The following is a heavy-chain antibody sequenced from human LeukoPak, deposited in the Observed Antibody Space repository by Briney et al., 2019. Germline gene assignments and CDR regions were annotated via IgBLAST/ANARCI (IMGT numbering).Heavy chain of an antibody. J-gene: IGHJ4*02. CDR1: GGTFSSYA. D-gene: IGHD3-10*01. CDR2: IIPILGIA. CDR3: ARGDYYGSGTYYKKTVDY. V-gene: IGHV1-69*04. Sequence: ASVKVSCKASGGTFSSYAISWVRQAPGQGLEWMGRIIPILGIANYAQKFQGRVTITADKSTSTAYMELSSLRSEDTAVYYCARGDYYGSGTYYKKTVDYWGQGTLVTVSS.